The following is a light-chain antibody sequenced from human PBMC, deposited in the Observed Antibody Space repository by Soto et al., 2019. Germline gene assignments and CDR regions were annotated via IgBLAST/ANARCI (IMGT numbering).Light chain of an antibody. J-gene: IGLJ2*01. CDR3: SSYTSSDPLVV. CDR1: SSEVGGYNY. CDR2: EVS. V-gene: IGLV2-14*01. Sequence: QSVLTQPASVSGSPGQSITISCTGTSSEVGGYNYVSWYQQHPGKVPKLIIYEVSNRPSGVSIRFSGSKSGNTAALTITGVQAEDEAEYCCSSYTSSDPLVVFGGGTKLTVL.